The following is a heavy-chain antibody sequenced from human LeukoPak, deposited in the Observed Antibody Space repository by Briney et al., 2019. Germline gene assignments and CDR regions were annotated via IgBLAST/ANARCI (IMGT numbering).Heavy chain of an antibody. CDR1: GYTFTGYY. J-gene: IGHJ4*02. CDR3: ARGAATAFFDY. CDR2: INPNSGDT. Sequence: ASVRVSCKASGYTFTGYYMHWVRQAPGQGLEWMGWINPNSGDTNYAQKFQGWVTMTRDTSISTAYMELSRLRSDDTAVYYCARGAATAFFDYWGQGTLVTVSS. D-gene: IGHD2-15*01. V-gene: IGHV1-2*04.